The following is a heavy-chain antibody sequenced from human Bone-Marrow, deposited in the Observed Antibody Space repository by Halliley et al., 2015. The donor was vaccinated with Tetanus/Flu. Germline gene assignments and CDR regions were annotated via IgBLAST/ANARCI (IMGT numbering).Heavy chain of an antibody. D-gene: IGHD3-16*01. J-gene: IGHJ5*02. CDR3: AKAADWDYGYWFDH. Sequence: SLRLSCAASGFTFSAYAMTWVRQAPGKGLEWVSGISGGSHNTYYADSVKGRFTTSRDNSKNTLSLRMNNLRAEDAALYYCAKAADWDYGYWFDHWGQGILVTVSS. CDR2: ISGGSHNT. V-gene: IGHV3-23*01. CDR1: GFTFSAYA.